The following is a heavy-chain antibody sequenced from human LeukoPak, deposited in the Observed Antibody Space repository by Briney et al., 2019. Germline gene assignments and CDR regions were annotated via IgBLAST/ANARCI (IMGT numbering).Heavy chain of an antibody. CDR1: GGTFSSYT. CDR3: ARGETTVVTNWFDP. J-gene: IGHJ5*02. V-gene: IGHV1-69*13. CDR2: IIPIFGTA. D-gene: IGHD4-23*01. Sequence: SVKVSCKASGGTFSSYTISWVRQAPGQGLEWMGGIIPIFGTANYAQKFQGRVTVTADESTSTAYMELSSLRSEDTAVYYCARGETTVVTNWFDPWGQGTLVTVSS.